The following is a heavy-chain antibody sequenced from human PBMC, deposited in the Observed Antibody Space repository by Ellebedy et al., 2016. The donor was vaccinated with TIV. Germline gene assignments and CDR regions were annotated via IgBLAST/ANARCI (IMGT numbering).Heavy chain of an antibody. CDR1: RFIFSNYW. CDR2: IGQDGSQK. CDR3: ARENWGGAFDV. Sequence: PGGSLRLSCEASRFIFSNYWMSWVRQAPGRGLEWVGNIGQDGSQKYYVDSLEGRFTISRDNAKKSVYLQMNGLRGDDTAIYYCARENWGGAFDVWGQGTVVTVSS. V-gene: IGHV3-7*01. D-gene: IGHD3-16*01. J-gene: IGHJ3*01.